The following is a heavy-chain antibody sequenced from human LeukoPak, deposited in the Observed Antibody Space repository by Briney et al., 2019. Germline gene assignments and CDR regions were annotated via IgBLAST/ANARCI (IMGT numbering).Heavy chain of an antibody. J-gene: IGHJ6*02. V-gene: IGHV3-23*01. Sequence: GSLRLSCAASGFPFSNYAMSWVRQAPGKGLEWVSAISGSGGSIYYADSVQGRFTISRDNSKNTLLFLQMDNLRAEDTAVYYCAKDQRIQPYYYGMDAWGQGTTVTVSS. CDR2: ISGSGGSI. CDR3: AKDQRIQPYYYGMDA. D-gene: IGHD5-18*01. CDR1: GFPFSNYA.